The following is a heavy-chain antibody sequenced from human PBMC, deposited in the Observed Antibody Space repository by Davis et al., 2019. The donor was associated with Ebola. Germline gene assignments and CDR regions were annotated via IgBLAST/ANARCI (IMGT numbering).Heavy chain of an antibody. D-gene: IGHD1-26*01. CDR3: ARRVGARSGFDY. CDR1: GYTFTSYY. Sequence: ASVKVSCKASGYTFTSYYMHWVRQAPGQGLEWMGIINPSGGSTSYAQKFQGRITMTRNISISTAYMELSSLRSEDTAVYYCARRVGARSGFDYWGQGSLVTVSS. V-gene: IGHV1-46*01. CDR2: INPSGGST. J-gene: IGHJ4*02.